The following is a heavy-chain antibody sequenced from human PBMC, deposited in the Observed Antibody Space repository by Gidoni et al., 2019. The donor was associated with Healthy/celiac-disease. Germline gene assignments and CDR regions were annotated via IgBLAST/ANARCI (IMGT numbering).Heavy chain of an antibody. J-gene: IGHJ6*02. Sequence: HAKKPGASGKVSCNTSGYTFTSYGISWVRQAPGQGLEWMGGISAYTGNTNYAQKLQGRVTMTTDTSTSTAYMELRSLRSDDTAVYYCARDADSSGVYGMDVWGQGTTVTVSS. CDR3: ARDADSSGVYGMDV. V-gene: IGHV1-18*01. CDR2: ISAYTGNT. CDR1: GYTFTSYG. D-gene: IGHD3-22*01.